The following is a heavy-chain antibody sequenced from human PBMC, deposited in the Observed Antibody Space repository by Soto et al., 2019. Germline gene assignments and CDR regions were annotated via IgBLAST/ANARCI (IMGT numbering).Heavy chain of an antibody. CDR2: ISGSGGST. Sequence: GGSLRLSCAASGFTFSSYAMSWVRQAPGKGLEWVSSISGSGGSTYYADSVKGRFTISRDNSKNTLYLQMNSLRAEDTAVYSCAYGPYTIFGVLEMDVWGKGTTVTVSS. V-gene: IGHV3-23*01. CDR3: AYGPYTIFGVLEMDV. J-gene: IGHJ6*04. D-gene: IGHD3-3*01. CDR1: GFTFSSYA.